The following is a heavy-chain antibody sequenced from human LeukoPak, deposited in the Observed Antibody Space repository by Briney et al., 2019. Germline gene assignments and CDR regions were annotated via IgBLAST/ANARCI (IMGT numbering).Heavy chain of an antibody. CDR2: IWYDGSNK. V-gene: IGHV3-33*01. J-gene: IGHJ4*02. CDR3: ARDGDYYDSSGYFDY. D-gene: IGHD3-22*01. CDR1: GFTFSSYG. Sequence: GGSLRLSCAASGFTFSSYGMHWVRQAPGKGLEWAAVIWYDGSNKYYADSVKGRFTISRDNSKNTLYLQMNSLRAEDTAVYYCARDGDYYDSSGYFDYWGQGTLVTVSS.